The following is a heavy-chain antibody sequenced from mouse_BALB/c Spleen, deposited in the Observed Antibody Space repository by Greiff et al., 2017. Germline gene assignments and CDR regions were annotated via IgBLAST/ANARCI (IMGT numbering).Heavy chain of an antibody. D-gene: IGHD1-1*01. J-gene: IGHJ1*01. Sequence: VQRVESGAELVRPGTSVKMSCKAAGYTFTNYWIGWVKQRPGHGLEWIGDIYPGGGYTNYNEKFKGKATLTADTSSSTAYMQLSSLTSEDSAIYYCARYYYGSSYNWYFDVWGAGTTVTVSS. V-gene: IGHV1-63*02. CDR2: IYPGGGYT. CDR1: GYTFTNYW. CDR3: ARYYYGSSYNWYFDV.